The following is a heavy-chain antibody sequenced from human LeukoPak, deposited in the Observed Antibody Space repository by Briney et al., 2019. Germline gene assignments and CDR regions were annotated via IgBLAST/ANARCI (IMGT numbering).Heavy chain of an antibody. J-gene: IGHJ4*02. Sequence: GGSLRLSCAASGFTFNSYGMHWVRQAPGKGLEWVAVMWYDGRNKYYADSVKGRFTISRDNSKNTLYLQMNSLRAEDTAVYYCAREGDTVVGEGFDYWGQGTLVTVSS. CDR1: GFTFNSYG. CDR2: MWYDGRNK. CDR3: AREGDTVVGEGFDY. D-gene: IGHD2-15*01. V-gene: IGHV3-33*01.